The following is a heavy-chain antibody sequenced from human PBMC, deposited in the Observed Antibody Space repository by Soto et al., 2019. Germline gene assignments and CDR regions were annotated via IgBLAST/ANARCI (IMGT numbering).Heavy chain of an antibody. V-gene: IGHV3-23*01. Sequence: EVQLLDSGGGLVQPGGSLRLSCAASGFTFSSYDMNWVRQAPGKGLEWVSVISGSGDSTYYADSVKGRFTISRDNSKNTMYLQMNSLRSEDTAVYYCARRGPGTYFDYGGQGTLVTFSS. CDR2: ISGSGDST. D-gene: IGHD6-13*01. CDR1: GFTFSSYD. CDR3: ARRGPGTYFDY. J-gene: IGHJ4*02.